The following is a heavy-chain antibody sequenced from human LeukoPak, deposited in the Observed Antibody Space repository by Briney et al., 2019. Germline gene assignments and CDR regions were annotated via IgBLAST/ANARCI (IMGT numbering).Heavy chain of an antibody. Sequence: GASVKVSYKVSGYTLSDVSMHWVRQGPGKGLEWMGGFVLEDGERIYAQKFRGRVRVTEDTSTDTAYMELSSLRSEDTAVYYCATLDLPPSTAAVASWGQGTLVSVSS. J-gene: IGHJ5*01. CDR2: FVLEDGER. D-gene: IGHD6-13*01. CDR1: GYTLSDVS. CDR3: ATLDLPPSTAAVAS. V-gene: IGHV1-24*01.